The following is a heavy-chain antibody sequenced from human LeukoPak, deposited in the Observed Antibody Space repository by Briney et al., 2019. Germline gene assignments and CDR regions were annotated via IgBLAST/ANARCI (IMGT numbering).Heavy chain of an antibody. CDR3: AKRGRGSGSTLYYYYYMDV. V-gene: IGHV3-30*02. Sequence: GGSPRLSCVASGFTFSNYWMSWVRQAPGKGLEWVAFIRYDGSNKYYADSVKGRFTISRDNSKNTLYLQMNSLRAEDAAVYYCAKRGRGSGSTLYYYYYMDVWGKGTTVTVSS. D-gene: IGHD3-10*01. J-gene: IGHJ6*03. CDR1: GFTFSNYW. CDR2: IRYDGSNK.